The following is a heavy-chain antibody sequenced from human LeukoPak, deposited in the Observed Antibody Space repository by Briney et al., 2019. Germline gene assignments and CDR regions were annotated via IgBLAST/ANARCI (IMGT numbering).Heavy chain of an antibody. V-gene: IGHV1-69*05. D-gene: IGHD2/OR15-2a*01. CDR3: AKTQNRNLWVAFDI. J-gene: IGHJ3*02. CDR2: ISPAFGET. Sequence: ASVKVSCKASGGTFNSYSISWVRQAPGQGLEWVGRISPAFGETNYAQKFQGRVTITTDESTSTAYMELSSLRSEDSAVYYCAKTQNRNLWVAFDIWGQGTMVTVSS. CDR1: GGTFNSYS.